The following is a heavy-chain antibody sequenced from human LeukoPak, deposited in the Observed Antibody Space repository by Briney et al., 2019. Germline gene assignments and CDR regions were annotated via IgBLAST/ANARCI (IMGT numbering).Heavy chain of an antibody. D-gene: IGHD6-19*01. CDR1: GFNFIDYD. CDR3: ARGGIQVSGIDEFDY. V-gene: IGHV3-13*01. CDR2: IGIRGDT. Sequence: GGSLRLSCVASGFNFIDYDMHWVRQVIGKGLEWVSAIGIRGDTHYSGSVKGRFTISRENAESSLYLQMNSLRAEDTAVYYCARGGIQVSGIDEFDYWGQGTLVTVSS. J-gene: IGHJ4*02.